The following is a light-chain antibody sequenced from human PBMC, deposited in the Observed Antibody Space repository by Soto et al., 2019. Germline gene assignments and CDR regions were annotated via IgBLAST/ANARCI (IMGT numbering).Light chain of an antibody. Sequence: EVVLTQSPCTLSLSPGERATLSCRASQSVSNNYLAGYQQNPGQPPRLLIYDASKRATGVPARFSGSGSGTDFTLTITTLEPEDFAVYFCQQRANWPPVTFGQGTKVAIK. J-gene: IGKJ1*01. CDR1: QSVSNNY. CDR3: QQRANWPPVT. V-gene: IGKV3-11*01. CDR2: DAS.